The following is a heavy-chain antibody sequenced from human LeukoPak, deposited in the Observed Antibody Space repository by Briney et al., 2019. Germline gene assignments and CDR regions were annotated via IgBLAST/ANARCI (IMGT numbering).Heavy chain of an antibody. CDR1: GYTFTGYY. Sequence: ASVKVSCKASGYTFTGYYMHWVRQGPGQGLECMGRVKPNSGGPNYAQKSQVRVTMRRETSSSTAYMELSILRSDDTAVYHCARELPGDILTGYYHYYYCYYMDVWGKGTTVTVSS. D-gene: IGHD3-9*01. CDR3: ARELPGDILTGYYHYYYCYYMDV. V-gene: IGHV1-2*06. J-gene: IGHJ6*03. CDR2: VKPNSGGP.